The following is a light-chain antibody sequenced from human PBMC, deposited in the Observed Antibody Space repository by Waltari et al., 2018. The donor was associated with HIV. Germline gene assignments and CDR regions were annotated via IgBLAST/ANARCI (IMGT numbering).Light chain of an antibody. V-gene: IGLV3-25*03. Sequence: SYELTQPPSVSVSPGQTARITCSGDALPKQYAYWYQQKPGQAPVLVIYKDTERPSGIPGRFSGSSSGTTVTLTISGVQAEDEADHYCQSPDSSGPWVFGGGTKLTVL. J-gene: IGLJ3*02. CDR1: ALPKQY. CDR2: KDT. CDR3: QSPDSSGPWV.